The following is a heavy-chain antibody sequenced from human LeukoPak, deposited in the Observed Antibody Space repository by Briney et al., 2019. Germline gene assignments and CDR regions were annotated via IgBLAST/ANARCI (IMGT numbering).Heavy chain of an antibody. Sequence: GGSLRLSCSASGFTFDHYGMSWVPDAPGKGLECGFGINWKGASTGYADSVKGRFTISRDSAKNSLYLQMNSLRGEDTALYYCARNYGGYDGTDLWGQGTLVTVSS. V-gene: IGHV3-20*04. CDR2: INWKGAST. CDR3: ARNYGGYDGTDL. CDR1: GFTFDHYG. J-gene: IGHJ4*02. D-gene: IGHD5-12*01.